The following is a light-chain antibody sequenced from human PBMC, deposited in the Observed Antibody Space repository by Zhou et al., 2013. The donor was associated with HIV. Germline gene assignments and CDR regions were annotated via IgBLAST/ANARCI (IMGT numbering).Light chain of an antibody. V-gene: IGKV3-20*01. J-gene: IGKJ3*01. CDR3: QQYGGSPIT. Sequence: EIVMTQSPATLSVSPGERATLSCRASQSVSSNLAWYQQKPGQAPRLLMSGASTRATGIPDRFSGSGSGTDFTLTISRLEPEDFAVYYCQQYGGSPITFGPGTKVDIK. CDR2: GAS. CDR1: QSVSSN.